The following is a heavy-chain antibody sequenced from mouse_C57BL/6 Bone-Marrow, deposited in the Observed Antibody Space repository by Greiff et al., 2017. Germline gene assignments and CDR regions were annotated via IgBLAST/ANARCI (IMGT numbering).Heavy chain of an antibody. J-gene: IGHJ4*01. CDR1: GYTFTNYW. V-gene: IGHV1-63*01. Sequence: VQLQQPGAELVRPGTSVKMSCKASGYTFTNYWIGWAKQRPGHGLEWIGDIYPGGGYTNYNEKFKGKATLTADKSSSTAYMQFSSLTSEDSAIYYCARRNYGSSSMDYWGQGTSVTVSS. D-gene: IGHD1-1*01. CDR2: IYPGGGYT. CDR3: ARRNYGSSSMDY.